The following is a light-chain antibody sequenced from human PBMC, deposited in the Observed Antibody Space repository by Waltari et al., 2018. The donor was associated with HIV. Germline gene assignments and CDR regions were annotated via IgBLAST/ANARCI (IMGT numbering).Light chain of an antibody. CDR2: DAS. V-gene: IGKV1-33*01. CDR1: QDVSDY. Sequence: DIQITQSPSSLSASVGDRVTITCQASQDVSDYVNWYQPKPGKAPKLLIYDASNLETGVPSRFSGTASGTDFIFTITSLQPEDTGTYYCQHFNNLLALTFGEGTKVEIK. CDR3: QHFNNLLALT. J-gene: IGKJ4*01.